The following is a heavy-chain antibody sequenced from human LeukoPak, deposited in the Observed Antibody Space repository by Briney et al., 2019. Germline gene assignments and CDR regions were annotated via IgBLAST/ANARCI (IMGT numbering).Heavy chain of an antibody. CDR3: AITTTVVTPHFDY. J-gene: IGHJ4*02. Sequence: GGSLRLSCAASGSTFSSYGMHWVRQAPGKGLEWVAFIRYDGSNKYYADSVKGRFTISRDNSKNTLYLQMNSLRAEDTAVYYCAITTTVVTPHFDYWGQGTLVTVSS. V-gene: IGHV3-30*02. CDR1: GSTFSSYG. D-gene: IGHD4-23*01. CDR2: IRYDGSNK.